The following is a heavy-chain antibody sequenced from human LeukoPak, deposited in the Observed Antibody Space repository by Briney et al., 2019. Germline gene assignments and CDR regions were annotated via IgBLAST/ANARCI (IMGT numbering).Heavy chain of an antibody. Sequence: KPSETLSLTCTVSGDSISSSSYYWGWIRQPPGKGLEWIGSIYNSGSTYYNPSLKSRVTISVDTSKNQFSLNLYSVTAADTAVYYCARTGDTERYDYWGQGTLVTVSS. CDR1: GDSISSSSYY. D-gene: IGHD5-18*01. V-gene: IGHV4-39*01. CDR2: IYNSGST. CDR3: ARTGDTERYDY. J-gene: IGHJ4*02.